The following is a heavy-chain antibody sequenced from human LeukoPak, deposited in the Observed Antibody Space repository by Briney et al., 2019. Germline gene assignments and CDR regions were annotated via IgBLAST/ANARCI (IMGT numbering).Heavy chain of an antibody. Sequence: GGSLRLSCAASGFTFSDNYMTWVRQAPGKGLEWLSYISGNGGVIQYADSVKGRFTISRDNAKNLPYLQMDSLRVGDTAIYYCARDPRTVRIWGQGTLVTVSS. D-gene: IGHD1-1*01. V-gene: IGHV3-11*04. CDR3: ARDPRTVRI. CDR1: GFTFSDNY. J-gene: IGHJ4*02. CDR2: ISGNGGVI.